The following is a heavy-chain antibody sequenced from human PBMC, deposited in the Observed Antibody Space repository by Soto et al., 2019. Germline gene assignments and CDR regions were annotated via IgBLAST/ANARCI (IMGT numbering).Heavy chain of an antibody. CDR2: IKSKTDGGTT. CDR1: GFTFSNAW. CDR3: TTDSDYYDSSGYYAGAFDY. Sequence: GGSLRLSCAASGFTFSNAWMNWVRQAPGKGLEWVGRIKSKTDGGTTDYAAPVKGRFTISRDDSKNTLYLQMNSLKTEDTAVYYCTTDSDYYDSSGYYAGAFDYWGQGTLVTVSS. D-gene: IGHD3-22*01. J-gene: IGHJ4*02. V-gene: IGHV3-15*07.